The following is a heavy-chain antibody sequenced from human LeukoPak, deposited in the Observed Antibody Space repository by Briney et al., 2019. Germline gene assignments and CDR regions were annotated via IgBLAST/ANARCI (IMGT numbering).Heavy chain of an antibody. CDR2: MYYSGTS. D-gene: IGHD5-18*01. V-gene: IGHV4-59*01. Sequence: SETLSLTCAVSGDSIGSYYWSWIRQPPGKGLEWIGYMYYSGTSNYNPSLRSRVTISVDTSKNQFSLKLSSVTAADTAVYYCARHTALASADFDYWGQGTLVTVSS. J-gene: IGHJ4*02. CDR3: ARHTALASADFDY. CDR1: GDSIGSYY.